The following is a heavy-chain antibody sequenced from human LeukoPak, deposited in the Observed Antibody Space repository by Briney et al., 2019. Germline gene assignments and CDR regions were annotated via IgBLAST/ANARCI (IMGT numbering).Heavy chain of an antibody. CDR2: ISWNSGSI. CDR3: AKGRGDGYNYYFDY. D-gene: IGHD5-24*01. V-gene: IGHV3-9*01. CDR1: GFTFDDYA. J-gene: IGHJ4*02. Sequence: PGRSLRLSCAASGFTFDDYAMHWVRQARGKGLEWVSGISWNSGSIGYADSVKGRFTISRDNAKNSLYLQMNSLRAEDTALYYCAKGRGDGYNYYFDYWGQETLVTVSS.